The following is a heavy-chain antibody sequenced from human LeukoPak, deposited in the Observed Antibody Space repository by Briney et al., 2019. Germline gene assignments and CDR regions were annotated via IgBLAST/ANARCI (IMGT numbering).Heavy chain of an antibody. CDR2: IHHSGST. J-gene: IGHJ4*02. D-gene: IGHD1-1*01. V-gene: IGHV4-4*02. CDR3: ARAASYNLDY. CDR1: GGSISRGNW. Sequence: SGTLSLTCGVSGGSISRGNWWSWVRQPPGKELEWIGEIHHSGSTNYNPSLKSRVTISVDKSRNQFSLKVSSVTAADTAVYYCARAASYNLDYWGQGTLVTVSS.